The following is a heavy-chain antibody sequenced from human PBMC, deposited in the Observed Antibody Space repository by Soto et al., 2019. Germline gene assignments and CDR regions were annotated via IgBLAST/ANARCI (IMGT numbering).Heavy chain of an antibody. CDR3: ARTSSRWYFYFDY. CDR1: GGSFSGYY. D-gene: IGHD2-2*01. CDR2: INHSGST. V-gene: IGHV4-34*01. J-gene: IGHJ4*02. Sequence: PSETLSLTCAVYGGSFSGYYWSWIRQPPGKGLEWIGEINHSGSTNYNPSLKSRVTISVDTSKNQFSLKLSSVTAADTAVYYCARTSSRWYFYFDYWGQGTPVTVS.